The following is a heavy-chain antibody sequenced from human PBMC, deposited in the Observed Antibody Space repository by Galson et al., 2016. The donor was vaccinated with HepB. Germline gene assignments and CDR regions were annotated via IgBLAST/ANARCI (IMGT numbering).Heavy chain of an antibody. Sequence: SLRLSCAASGFTFDDHARHWVRQAPVKGLEWVSGISWKSGSIGYADSVKGRFTISRDNAKNSLYLQMNSLRADDTALYYCAKGLRFIYHYGMDVWGQGTTVTVSS. J-gene: IGHJ6*02. CDR1: GFTFDDHA. CDR2: ISWKSGSI. V-gene: IGHV3-9*01. CDR3: AKGLRFIYHYGMDV.